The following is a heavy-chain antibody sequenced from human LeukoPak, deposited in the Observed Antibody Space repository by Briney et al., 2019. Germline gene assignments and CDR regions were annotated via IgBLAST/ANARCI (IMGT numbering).Heavy chain of an antibody. V-gene: IGHV4-61*01. J-gene: IGHJ1*01. D-gene: IGHD6-19*01. Sequence: SETLSLTCTVSGYSISSGYYWGWIRQPPGKGLEWIGYIYYSGSTNYNPSLKSRVTISVDTSKNQFSLKLSSVTAADTAVYYCASGSSGWPEYFQHWGQGTLVTVSS. CDR3: ASGSSGWPEYFQH. CDR2: IYYSGST. CDR1: GYSISSGYY.